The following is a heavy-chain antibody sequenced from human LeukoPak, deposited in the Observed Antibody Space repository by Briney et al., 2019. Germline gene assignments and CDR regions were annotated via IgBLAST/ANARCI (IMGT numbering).Heavy chain of an antibody. J-gene: IGHJ4*02. V-gene: IGHV3-9*01. CDR3: AKDKAPLYSGYDWDLDF. Sequence: GRSLRLSCAASGFTFHQYAIHWVRQVPGEGLEWVSGISWNSGSIGYADSVKGRFTISRDSAKNSVYLQMNSLRPEDRALYYCAKDKAPLYSGYDWDLDFWGQGTLVTVSS. CDR2: ISWNSGSI. CDR1: GFTFHQYA. D-gene: IGHD5-12*01.